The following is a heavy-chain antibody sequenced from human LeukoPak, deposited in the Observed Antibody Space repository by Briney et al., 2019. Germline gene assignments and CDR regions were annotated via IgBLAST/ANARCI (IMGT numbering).Heavy chain of an antibody. J-gene: IGHJ4*02. CDR2: IYYSGST. D-gene: IGHD1-1*01. CDR3: ARVYNWNGAGYFDY. V-gene: IGHV4-61*08. CDR1: GGSISSGDYY. Sequence: SETLSLTCTVSGGSISSGDYYWSWIRQPPGKGLEWIGYIYYSGSTNYNPSLKSRVTISVDTSKNQFSLKLSSVTAADTAVYYCARVYNWNGAGYFDYWGQGTLVTVSS.